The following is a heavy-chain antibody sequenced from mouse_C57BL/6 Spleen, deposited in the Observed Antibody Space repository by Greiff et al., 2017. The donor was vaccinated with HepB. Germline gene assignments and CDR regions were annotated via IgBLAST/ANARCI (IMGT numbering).Heavy chain of an antibody. D-gene: IGHD3-3*01. CDR2: IYPSDSET. CDR3: ARSGTGYYFDY. Sequence: QVHVKQSGAELVRPGSSVKLSCKASGYTFTSYWMDWVKQRPGQGLEWIGNIYPSDSETHYNQKFKDKATLTVDKSSSTAYMQLSSLTSEDSAVYYCARSGTGYYFDYWGQGTTLTVSS. CDR1: GYTFTSYW. J-gene: IGHJ2*01. V-gene: IGHV1-61*01.